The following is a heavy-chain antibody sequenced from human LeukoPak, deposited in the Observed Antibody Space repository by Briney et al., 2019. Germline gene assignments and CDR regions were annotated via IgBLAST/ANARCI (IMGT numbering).Heavy chain of an antibody. CDR3: AKDASPTYYYDSSGYYYFDY. Sequence: GCSLRLSCATSGFTLSSYAMSWVRHAPGKGLDWVSGISGSGGSTYYADSVNGRFTISRDNYKKPLYLQMNSLRAEDTAVYYCAKDASPTYYYDSSGYYYFDYWGQGTMVTVSS. D-gene: IGHD3-22*01. J-gene: IGHJ4*02. V-gene: IGHV3-23*01. CDR2: ISGSGGST. CDR1: GFTLSSYA.